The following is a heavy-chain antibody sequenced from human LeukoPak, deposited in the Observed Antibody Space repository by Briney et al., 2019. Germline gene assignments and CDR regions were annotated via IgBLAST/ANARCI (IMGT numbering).Heavy chain of an antibody. CDR3: ARGTTVTTAGDY. CDR2: ISAYNGNT. D-gene: IGHD4-17*01. J-gene: IGHJ4*02. V-gene: IGHV1-18*01. CDR1: GYTFTSYG. Sequence: ASVKVSCKASGYTFTSYGISWVRQAPGQGLEWMGWISAYNGNTNYAQKLQGRVTMTTDTSTSTAYMELSRLRSDDTAVYYCARGTTVTTAGDYWGQGTLVTVSS.